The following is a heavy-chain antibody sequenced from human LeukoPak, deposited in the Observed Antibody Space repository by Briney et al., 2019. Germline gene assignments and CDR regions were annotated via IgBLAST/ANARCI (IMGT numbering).Heavy chain of an antibody. CDR2: INPNSGGT. Sequence: ASVKVSCKASGYTFTGYYMHWVRQAPGQGLEWMGRINPNSGGTNYAQKFQGRVTMTRDTSISTAYMELSRLRSDDTAVYYCARGRYDSSGCYHYTFDCWGQGTLVTVSS. J-gene: IGHJ4*02. CDR1: GYTFTGYY. CDR3: ARGRYDSSGCYHYTFDC. D-gene: IGHD3-22*01. V-gene: IGHV1-2*06.